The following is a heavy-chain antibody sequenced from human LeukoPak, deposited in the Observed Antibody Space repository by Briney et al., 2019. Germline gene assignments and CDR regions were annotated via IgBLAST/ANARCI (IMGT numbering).Heavy chain of an antibody. CDR3: ARDSSRGGNWFDP. J-gene: IGHJ5*02. Sequence: ASVKVSCKASGYTFTSYDINWVRQATGQGLEWMGWMNPNSGNTGYAQKFQGRVTITRNTSISTAYMELSSLRSEDTAVYYCARDSSRGGNWFDPWGQGTLVTVSS. CDR2: MNPNSGNT. CDR1: GYTFTSYD. V-gene: IGHV1-8*03. D-gene: IGHD2/OR15-2a*01.